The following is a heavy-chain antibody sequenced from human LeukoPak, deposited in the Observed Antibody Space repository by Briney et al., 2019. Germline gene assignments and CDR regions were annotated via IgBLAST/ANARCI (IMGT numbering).Heavy chain of an antibody. Sequence: GGSLRPSCAASGLIFRSYWMHWVRQAPGKGLVWVSTINSDGSSTTYADSVKGRFTISRDNAKNSLYLQMNSLRVEDTAVYYCARVAKYYYGSETYYFFEHWGQGTPVTASS. CDR3: ARVAKYYYGSETYYFFEH. CDR2: INSDGSST. D-gene: IGHD3-10*01. CDR1: GLIFRSYW. V-gene: IGHV3-74*01. J-gene: IGHJ4*02.